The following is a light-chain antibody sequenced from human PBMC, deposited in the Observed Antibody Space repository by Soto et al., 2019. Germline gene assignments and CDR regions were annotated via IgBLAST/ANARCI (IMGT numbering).Light chain of an antibody. CDR3: QSYDSTLSDSV. CDR1: SSNIGAGYD. CDR2: GNT. J-gene: IGLJ2*01. V-gene: IGLV1-40*01. Sequence: QSVLTQPPSVSGAPGQRVTISCTGNSSNIGAGYDVHWYQQLPGSAPKLLIFGNTNRPSGVPDRFSGSKSGASASLAISGLQAEDEADFYCQSYDSTLSDSVFGGGTKLIVL.